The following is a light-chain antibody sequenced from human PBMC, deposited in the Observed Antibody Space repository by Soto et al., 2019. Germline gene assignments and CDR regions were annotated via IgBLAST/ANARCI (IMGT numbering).Light chain of an antibody. CDR2: EVS. J-gene: IGLJ1*01. CDR1: SSDVGGYNY. Sequence: QSVLTQPASVSGSPGQSITISCTGTSSDVGGYNYVSWYQHHPGKAPKLIIYEVSNRPSGISNRFSGSKSGNTASLTISGLQADDEADYYCSSYTSSSTVVFGIGTKLTVL. CDR3: SSYTSSSTVV. V-gene: IGLV2-14*01.